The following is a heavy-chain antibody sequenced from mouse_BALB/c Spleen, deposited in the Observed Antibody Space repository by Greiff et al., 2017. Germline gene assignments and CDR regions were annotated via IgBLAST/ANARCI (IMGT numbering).Heavy chain of an antibody. CDR3: ARHSGGYAMDY. V-gene: IGHV5-6-2*01. J-gene: IGHJ4*01. CDR1: GFTFSSYY. D-gene: IGHD1-3*01. CDR2: INSNGGST. Sequence: EVKVVESGGGLVKLGGSLKLSCAASGFTFSSYYMSWVRQTPEKRLELVAAINSNGGSTYYPDTVKGRFTISRDNAKNTLYLQMSSLKSEDTALYYCARHSGGYAMDYWGQGTSVTVSS.